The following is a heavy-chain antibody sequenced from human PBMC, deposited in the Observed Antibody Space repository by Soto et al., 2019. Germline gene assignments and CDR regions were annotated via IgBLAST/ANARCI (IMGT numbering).Heavy chain of an antibody. CDR1: GGSFTGYY. J-gene: IGHJ4*02. CDR3: ARGWGAVADY. CDR2: INHSGST. D-gene: IGHD6-19*01. V-gene: IGHV4-34*01. Sequence: QVQLQQWGAGLLKPSETLSLTCAVYGGSFTGYYWSWIRQPPGKGLEWIGEINHSGSTNYNPSLXRXVXIXXDTSKHQFSLKLSSVTAADTAVYYCARGWGAVADYWGQGTLVTVSS.